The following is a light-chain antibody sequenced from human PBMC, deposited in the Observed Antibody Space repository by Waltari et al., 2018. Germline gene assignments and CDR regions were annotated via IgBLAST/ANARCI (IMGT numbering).Light chain of an antibody. CDR2: EAS. Sequence: EIVLTQSPATLSLSPGDRATLSYRASQSVSSYLAWYQQKPGQAPRLLMYEASNRATGIPARFSGSGSGTEFTLTISSLEPEDFAVYYCHQRSNWPWTFGQGTKVEIK. V-gene: IGKV3-11*01. J-gene: IGKJ1*01. CDR1: QSVSSY. CDR3: HQRSNWPWT.